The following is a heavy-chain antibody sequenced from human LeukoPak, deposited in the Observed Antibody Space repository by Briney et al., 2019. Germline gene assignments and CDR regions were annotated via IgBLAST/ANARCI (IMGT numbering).Heavy chain of an antibody. D-gene: IGHD4/OR15-4a*01. CDR3: SRVSMVTNDWFDP. CDR2: INTDGSST. V-gene: IGHV3-74*01. CDR1: GFTFSSYW. J-gene: IGHJ5*02. Sequence: PGGSLRLSCAASGFTFSSYWMHWVRQAPGKGLVWVSRINTDGSSTTYADSVKGRFTISRDNAKNTLYLQMNSLRAEDTAVYYCSRVSMVTNDWFDPWGQGTLATVSS.